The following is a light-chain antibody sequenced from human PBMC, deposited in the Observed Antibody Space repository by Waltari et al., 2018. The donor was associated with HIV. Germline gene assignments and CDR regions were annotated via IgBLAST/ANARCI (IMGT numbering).Light chain of an antibody. V-gene: IGKV3-20*01. CDR3: QQYGISPIYT. Sequence: IVLTQSPGTLSLSPGETATLPCRASQSVSSNYLAWYQQKPGQAPRLIIYGATSRATGIPDRFSGSGSGTDFTLTISRLEPEDFAVYYCQQYGISPIYTFGQGTKLEIK. J-gene: IGKJ2*01. CDR2: GAT. CDR1: QSVSSNY.